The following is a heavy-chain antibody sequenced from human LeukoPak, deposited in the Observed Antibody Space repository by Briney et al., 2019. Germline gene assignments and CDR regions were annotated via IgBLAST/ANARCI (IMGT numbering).Heavy chain of an antibody. V-gene: IGHV3-30*18. CDR1: GFTFSSYG. CDR2: ISYDGSNK. J-gene: IGHJ4*02. CDR3: AKSATKYSGYDEYYFDY. D-gene: IGHD5-12*01. Sequence: PPGGSLRLSCAASGFTFSSYGMHWVRQAPGKGLEWVAVISYDGSNKYYADSVKGRFTLSRDNSKNTLYLQMNSLRAEDTAVYYCAKSATKYSGYDEYYFDYWGQGTLVTVSS.